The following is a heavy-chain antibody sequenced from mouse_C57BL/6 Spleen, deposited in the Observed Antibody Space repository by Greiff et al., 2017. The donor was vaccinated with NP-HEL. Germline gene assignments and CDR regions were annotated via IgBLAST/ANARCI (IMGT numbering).Heavy chain of an antibody. CDR1: GFTFSSYT. CDR2: ISGGGGNT. D-gene: IGHD1-1*01. Sequence: EVMLVESGGGLVKPGGSLKLSCAASGFTFSSYTMSWVRQTPEKRLEWVATISGGGGNTYYPDSVKGRFTISRDNAKNTLYLQMSSLRSEDTALYYCARHFYGSSFYWYFDVWGTGTTVTVSS. V-gene: IGHV5-9*01. CDR3: ARHFYGSSFYWYFDV. J-gene: IGHJ1*03.